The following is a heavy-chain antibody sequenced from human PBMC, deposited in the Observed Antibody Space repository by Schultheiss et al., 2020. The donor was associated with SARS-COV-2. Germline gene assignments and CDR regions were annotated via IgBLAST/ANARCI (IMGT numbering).Heavy chain of an antibody. D-gene: IGHD2-15*01. Sequence: GESLKISCAASGFTFSSYEMNWVRQAPGKGLEWVGFIRSKAYGGTTEYAASVKGRFTISRDDSKSIAYLQMNSLKTEDTAVYYCTRDRESDIVVVVAATNAFDIWGQGTMVTVSS. J-gene: IGHJ3*02. CDR3: TRDRESDIVVVVAATNAFDI. CDR1: GFTFSSYE. CDR2: IRSKAYGGTT. V-gene: IGHV3-49*04.